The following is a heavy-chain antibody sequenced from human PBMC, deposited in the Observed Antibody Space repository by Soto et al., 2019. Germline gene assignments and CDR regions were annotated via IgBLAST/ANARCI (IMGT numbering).Heavy chain of an antibody. Sequence: ASVKVSCKASGYTFTSYAMHWVRQAPGQRLEWMGWINAGNGNTKYSQKFQGRVTITRDTSASTAYMELSSLRSEDTAVYYCAGDLSTVTTYYYYYMDVWGKGTTVTVSS. CDR2: INAGNGNT. J-gene: IGHJ6*03. D-gene: IGHD4-17*01. CDR1: GYTFTSYA. V-gene: IGHV1-3*01. CDR3: AGDLSTVTTYYYYYMDV.